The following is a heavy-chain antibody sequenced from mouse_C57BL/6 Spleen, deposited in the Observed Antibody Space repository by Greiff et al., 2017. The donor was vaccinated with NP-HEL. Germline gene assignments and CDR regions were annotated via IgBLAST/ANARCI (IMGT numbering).Heavy chain of an antibody. V-gene: IGHV1-50*01. CDR2: IDPSDSYT. CDR3: ARYSNYEAY. CDR1: GYTFTSYW. D-gene: IGHD2-5*01. J-gene: IGHJ3*01. Sequence: QVQLKQPGAELVKPGASVKLSCKASGYTFTSYWMQWVKQRPGQGLEWIGEIDPSDSYTNYNQKFKGKATLTVDPSSSTAYMQLSSLTSEDSAVYYCARYSNYEAYWGQGTLVTVSA.